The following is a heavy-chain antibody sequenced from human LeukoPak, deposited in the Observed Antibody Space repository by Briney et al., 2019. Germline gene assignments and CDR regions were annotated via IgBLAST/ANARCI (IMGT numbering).Heavy chain of an antibody. D-gene: IGHD5-18*01. J-gene: IGHJ4*02. CDR2: IYYSGST. CDR1: GGSISSYY. CDR3: ASSDTAMVTGFDY. V-gene: IGHV4-59*08. Sequence: SETLSLTCTVSGGSISSYYWSWIRQPPGKGLEWIGYIYYSGSTNYNPSLKSRVTISVDTSKNQFSLKLSSVTAADTAVYYCASSDTAMVTGFDYWGQGTLVTVSS.